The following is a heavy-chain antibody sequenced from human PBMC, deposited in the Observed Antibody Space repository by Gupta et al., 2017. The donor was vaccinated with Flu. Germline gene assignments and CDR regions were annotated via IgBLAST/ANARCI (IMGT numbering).Heavy chain of an antibody. CDR2: ISSSSSYI. D-gene: IGHD5-18*01. CDR1: GFTFSSYS. V-gene: IGHV3-21*01. J-gene: IGHJ3*02. Sequence: EVQLVESGGGLVKPGGSLRLSCAASGFTFSSYSMNWVRQAPGKGLEWVSSISSSSSYIYYADSVKGRFTISRDNAKNSLYLQMNSLRAEDTAVYYCARVAGYSYGQLVAFDIWGQGTMVTVSS. CDR3: ARVAGYSYGQLVAFDI.